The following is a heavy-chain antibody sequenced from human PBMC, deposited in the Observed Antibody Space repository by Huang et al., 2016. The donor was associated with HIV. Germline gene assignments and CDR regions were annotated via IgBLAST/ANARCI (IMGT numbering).Heavy chain of an antibody. CDR2: SGNRADRYTT. V-gene: IGHV3-72*01. Sequence: EEQLVESGGGFVQPGGSLRLSCAGAGFTLSDHYIDWVRQVPGTGLELVGRSGNRADRYTTEYAASANCRFAISRDDSKNSLYLHMNSLKTEDTAVYHCTKGYSGVSVYAFDIWGQGTMVTVSS. J-gene: IGHJ3*02. CDR1: GFTLSDHY. D-gene: IGHD2-15*01. CDR3: TKGYSGVSVYAFDI.